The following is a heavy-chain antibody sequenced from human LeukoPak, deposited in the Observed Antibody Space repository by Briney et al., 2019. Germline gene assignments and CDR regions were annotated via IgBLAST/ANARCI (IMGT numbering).Heavy chain of an antibody. CDR2: ISNDGSNK. D-gene: IGHD6-13*01. CDR3: AKDGYSSSWYRFDY. J-gene: IGHJ4*02. CDR1: GFTFSSYA. Sequence: GGSLRLSCAASGFTFSSYAMHWVRQAPGKGLEWVAVISNDGSNKYYADSVKGRFTISRDNSKNTLYLQMNILRAEDTAVYYCAKDGYSSSWYRFDYWGQGTLVTVSS. V-gene: IGHV3-30*04.